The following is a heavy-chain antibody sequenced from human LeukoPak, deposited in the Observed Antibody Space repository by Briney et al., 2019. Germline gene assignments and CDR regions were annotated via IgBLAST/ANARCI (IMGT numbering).Heavy chain of an antibody. V-gene: IGHV3-13*01. CDR1: GFTLSSYD. D-gene: IGHD1-26*01. Sequence: GGSLRLSCAASGFTLSSYDMHWVRHATGKGLEWVSAIGTAGDTYYPGSVKGRFTISRENAKNSLYLQMNSLRAEDTAVYYCARGPGIVRANGLFDYWGQGTLVTVSS. CDR3: ARGPGIVRANGLFDY. J-gene: IGHJ4*02. CDR2: IGTAGDT.